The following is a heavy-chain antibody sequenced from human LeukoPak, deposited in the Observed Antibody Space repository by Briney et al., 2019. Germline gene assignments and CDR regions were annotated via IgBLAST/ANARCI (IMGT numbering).Heavy chain of an antibody. Sequence: SETLSLTCTVSGGSISSGGYYWSWIRQHPGKGLEWIGYIYYSGSTYYNPSLKSRVTISVDTSKNQFSLKLSSVTAAATAVYYCARDGGIVGARRPLNAFDIWGQGTMVTVSS. CDR2: IYYSGST. V-gene: IGHV4-31*03. CDR1: GGSISSGGYY. D-gene: IGHD1-26*01. J-gene: IGHJ3*02. CDR3: ARDGGIVGARRPLNAFDI.